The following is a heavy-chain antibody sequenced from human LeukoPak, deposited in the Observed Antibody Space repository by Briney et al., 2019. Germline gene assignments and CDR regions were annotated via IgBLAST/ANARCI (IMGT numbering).Heavy chain of an antibody. CDR1: GFTFSDHY. CDR3: ARSSVSSDDY. Sequence: QPGGSLRLSCAASGFTFSDHYMDWVRQAPGKGLEWVGRSRNKANSYTTEHAASVKGRFTISRDDSKDSLYLQMNSLKTEDTALYYCARSSVSSDDYWGQGTLVTVSS. J-gene: IGHJ4*02. V-gene: IGHV3-72*01. D-gene: IGHD6-6*01. CDR2: SRNKANSYTT.